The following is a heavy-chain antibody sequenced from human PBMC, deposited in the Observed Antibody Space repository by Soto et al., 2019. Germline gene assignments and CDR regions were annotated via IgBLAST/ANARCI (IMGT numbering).Heavy chain of an antibody. CDR1: GGTFSSYA. Sequence: QVQLVQSGAEVKKPGSSVKVSCKASGGTFSSYAISWVRQAPGQGLEWMGGIIPIFGTANYAQKFQGRVTITADKSTGPAFMELSRLRSEDTAVYYCARDCSGGSCYSDYYYGMDVWGQGTTVTVSS. CDR2: IIPIFGTA. J-gene: IGHJ6*02. V-gene: IGHV1-69*06. CDR3: ARDCSGGSCYSDYYYGMDV. D-gene: IGHD2-15*01.